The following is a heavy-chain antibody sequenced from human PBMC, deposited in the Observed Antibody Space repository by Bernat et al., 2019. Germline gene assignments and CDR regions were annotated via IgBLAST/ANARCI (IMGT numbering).Heavy chain of an antibody. Sequence: QVQLVESGGGVVQPGRSLRLSCAASGFTFSSYAMHWVRQAPGKGLEWVAVISYDGSNKYYADSVKGRFTISRDNSKNTLYLQMNSLRAEDTAVYYCARSLSYSSWPIDCFDYWGQGTLVTVSS. D-gene: IGHD6-13*01. V-gene: IGHV3-30-3*01. CDR3: ARSLSYSSWPIDCFDY. CDR1: GFTFSSYA. J-gene: IGHJ4*02. CDR2: ISYDGSNK.